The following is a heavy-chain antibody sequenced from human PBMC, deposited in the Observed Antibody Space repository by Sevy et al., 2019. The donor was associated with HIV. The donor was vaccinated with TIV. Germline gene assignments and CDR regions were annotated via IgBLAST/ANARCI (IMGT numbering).Heavy chain of an antibody. D-gene: IGHD6-13*01. CDR3: AGAAPGYYYAMDV. V-gene: IGHV4-61*01. CDR2: NFYSGST. J-gene: IGHJ6*02. CDR1: GDSVSSGNYY. Sequence: SETLSLTCTVSGDSVSSGNYYWSWIRQPPGKGLEWIGYNFYSGSTTYNPSLKSRVTISVDTSKNQFSLKLSSVTAADTAVCYCAGAAPGYYYAMDVWGQGTTVTVSS.